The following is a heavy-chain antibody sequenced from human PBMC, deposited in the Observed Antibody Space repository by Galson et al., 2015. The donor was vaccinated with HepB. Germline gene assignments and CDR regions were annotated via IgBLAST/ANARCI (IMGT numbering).Heavy chain of an antibody. J-gene: IGHJ4*02. V-gene: IGHV4-34*01. Sequence: ETLSLTCAVYGGSFSGYYWSWIRQPPGKGLEWIGEINHSRSTNYNPSLKSRVTISVDTSKNQFSLRLSSVTAADTAVYYCARDRGGPWDPRRRGHDYWGQGTLVTVSS. D-gene: IGHD1-26*01. CDR1: GGSFSGYY. CDR2: INHSRST. CDR3: ARDRGGPWDPRRRGHDY.